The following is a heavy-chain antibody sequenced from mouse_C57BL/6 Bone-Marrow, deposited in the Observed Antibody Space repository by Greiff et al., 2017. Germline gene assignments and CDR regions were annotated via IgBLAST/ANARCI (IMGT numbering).Heavy chain of an antibody. V-gene: IGHV14-4*01. CDR3: TTVGWFAY. CDR1: GFNIKDDY. Sequence: EVQGVESGAELVRPGASVKLSCTASGFNIKDDYMHWVKQRPEQGLEWIGWIDPENGDTEYASKFQGKATITADTSSNTAYLQLSSLTSEDTAVYYCTTVGWFAYWGQGTLVTVSA. CDR2: IDPENGDT. D-gene: IGHD1-1*02. J-gene: IGHJ3*01.